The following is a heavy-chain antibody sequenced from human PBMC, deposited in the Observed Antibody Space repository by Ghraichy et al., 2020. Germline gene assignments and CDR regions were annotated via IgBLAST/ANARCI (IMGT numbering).Heavy chain of an antibody. CDR3: ARVPSYHYHCSGGSCSPDS. CDR1: GGTFSSYA. Sequence: SVKVSCKASGGTFSSYAISWVGQAPGQGLEWMGGIIPIFGTANYAQKFQGRVTITADESTSTAYMELSSLRSEDTAVYYCARVPSYHYHCSGGSCSPDSWGQGTLVTVSS. V-gene: IGHV1-69*13. D-gene: IGHD2-15*01. CDR2: IIPIFGTA. J-gene: IGHJ4*02.